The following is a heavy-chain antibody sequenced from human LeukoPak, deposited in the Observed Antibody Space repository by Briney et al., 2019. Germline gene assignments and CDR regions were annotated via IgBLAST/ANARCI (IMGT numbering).Heavy chain of an antibody. J-gene: IGHJ4*02. D-gene: IGHD2-21*02. Sequence: ASVKVSCKASGYTFTGYYMHWVRQAPGQGLEWMGWIKPNSGGTNYAQKFQGRVTMTRDTSISTAYMELSRLRSDDTAVYYCARDLGIVVVTAEGYWGQGTLVTVSS. CDR3: ARDLGIVVVTAEGY. V-gene: IGHV1-2*02. CDR1: GYTFTGYY. CDR2: IKPNSGGT.